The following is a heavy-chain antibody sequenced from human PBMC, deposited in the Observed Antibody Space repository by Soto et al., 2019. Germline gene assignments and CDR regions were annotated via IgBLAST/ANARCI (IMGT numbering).Heavy chain of an antibody. D-gene: IGHD2-15*01. CDR3: ARESEDTYDY. Sequence: GGSLRLSCAASGFTFSSYSMNWVHQAPGKGLEWVSSISSSSSYIYYADSVKGRFTISRDNAKNSLYLQMNSLRAEDTAVYYCARESEDTYDYWGQGTLVTVSS. CDR1: GFTFSSYS. V-gene: IGHV3-21*01. CDR2: ISSSSSYI. J-gene: IGHJ4*02.